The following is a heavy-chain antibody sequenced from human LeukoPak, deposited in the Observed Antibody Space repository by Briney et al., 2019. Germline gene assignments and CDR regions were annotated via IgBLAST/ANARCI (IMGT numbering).Heavy chain of an antibody. CDR2: FDPEDGET. Sequence: ASVKVSCKVSGYTLTELSMHWVRQAPGKGLEWMGGFDPEDGETIYAQKFQGRVTMTEDTSTDTAYMELRSLRSDDTAVYYCARVTYYYDSSGYYGGDYFDYWGQGTLVTVSS. CDR3: ARVTYYYDSSGYYGGDYFDY. V-gene: IGHV1-24*01. D-gene: IGHD3-22*01. J-gene: IGHJ4*02. CDR1: GYTLTELS.